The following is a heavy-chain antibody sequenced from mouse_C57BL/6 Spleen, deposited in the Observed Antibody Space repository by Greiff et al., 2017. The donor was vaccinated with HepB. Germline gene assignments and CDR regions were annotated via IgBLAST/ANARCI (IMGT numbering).Heavy chain of an antibody. CDR1: GYTFTSYW. J-gene: IGHJ4*01. CDR3: ALNYYSNYDAMDY. Sequence: VQLQQPGAELVKPGASVKLSCKASGYTFTSYWMQWVKQRPGQGLEWIGEIDPSDSYTNYNQKFKGKATLTVDTSSSTAYMQLSSLTSEDSAVYYCALNYYSNYDAMDYWGQGTSVTVSS. CDR2: IDPSDSYT. V-gene: IGHV1-50*01. D-gene: IGHD2-5*01.